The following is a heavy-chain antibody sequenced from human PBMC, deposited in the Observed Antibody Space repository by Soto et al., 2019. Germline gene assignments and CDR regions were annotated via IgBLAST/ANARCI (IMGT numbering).Heavy chain of an antibody. D-gene: IGHD2-15*01. CDR2: ITNNGAAT. CDR3: ARDGSVVAVGASWFDP. J-gene: IGHJ5*02. Sequence: EVQLLESGGDLVQPGGSLRLSCTASGFTLSNSAMAWVRQAPGKGLEWVSSITNNGAATYYTDSVTGRFSISKDTSKNTLHLQMNRLTVEDTAIYYCARDGSVVAVGASWFDPWGQGTLVTVSS. CDR1: GFTLSNSA. V-gene: IGHV3-23*01.